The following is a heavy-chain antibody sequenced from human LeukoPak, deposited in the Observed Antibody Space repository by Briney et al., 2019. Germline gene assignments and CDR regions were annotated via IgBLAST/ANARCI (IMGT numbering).Heavy chain of an antibody. CDR2: ISGSGGST. J-gene: IGHJ6*02. V-gene: IGHV3-23*01. D-gene: IGHD3-3*01. Sequence: GGSLRLSCAASGFTVSSNYMSWVRQAPGKGLEWVSAISGSGGSTYYADSVKGRFTISRDNSKNTLYLQMNSLRAEDTAVYYCAGSQNYDFWSGYSRNPYYYYYGMDVWGQGTTVTVSS. CDR3: AGSQNYDFWSGYSRNPYYYYYGMDV. CDR1: GFTVSSNY.